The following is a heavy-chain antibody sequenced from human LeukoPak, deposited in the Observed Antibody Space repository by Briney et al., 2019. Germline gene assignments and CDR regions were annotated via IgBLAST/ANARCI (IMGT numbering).Heavy chain of an antibody. J-gene: IGHJ4*02. CDR3: ARDANYVWAH. D-gene: IGHD3-16*01. Sequence: ASVNVSCKASGYTFTSYGISWVRQAPGQGLEWMGWISAYNGNTNYAQKLQGRVTMTTDTSTSTAYMELRSLTSDDTAVYCCARDANYVWAHWGQGTLVTVSS. CDR2: ISAYNGNT. V-gene: IGHV1-18*01. CDR1: GYTFTSYG.